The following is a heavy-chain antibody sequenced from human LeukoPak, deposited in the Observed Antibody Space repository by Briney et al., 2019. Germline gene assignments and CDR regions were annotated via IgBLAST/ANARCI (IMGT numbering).Heavy chain of an antibody. CDR3: ARENYYGSGTVNNWFDP. V-gene: IGHV4-34*01. CDR2: INHSGST. J-gene: IGHJ5*02. Sequence: SETLSLTCAVYGGSFSGYYWSWIRQPPGKGLEWIGEINHSGSTNYNPSLKSRVTISVDTSKNQFSLKLSSVAAADTAVNYCARENYYGSGTVNNWFDPWGQGTLVTVSS. D-gene: IGHD3-10*01. CDR1: GGSFSGYY.